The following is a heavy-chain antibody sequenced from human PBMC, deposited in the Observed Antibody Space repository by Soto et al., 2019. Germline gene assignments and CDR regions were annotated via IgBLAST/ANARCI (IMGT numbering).Heavy chain of an antibody. CDR1: GFTFSNAW. J-gene: IGHJ5*02. Sequence: SGGSLRLSCGASGFTFSNAWISWVRQAPGKGLEWVGRIKSKTDGGTTDYAAPVKGRFTISRDDSKNTLYLQMNSLKTEDTAVYYCTTDYYGSGTAPRFDPWGQGTLVTVSS. CDR3: TTDYYGSGTAPRFDP. CDR2: IKSKTDGGTT. V-gene: IGHV3-15*01. D-gene: IGHD3-10*01.